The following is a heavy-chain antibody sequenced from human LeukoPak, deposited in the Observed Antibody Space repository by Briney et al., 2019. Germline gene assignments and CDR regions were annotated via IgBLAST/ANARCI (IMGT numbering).Heavy chain of an antibody. D-gene: IGHD2-8*01. CDR3: AKFGVL. J-gene: IGHJ6*02. V-gene: IGHV3-30*18. CDR2: ISYDGSNK. Sequence: TGGSLRLSCAASGFTFSSYGMHWVRQAPGKGLEWVAVISYDGSNKYYADSVKGRFTISRDNSKNTLYLQMNSLRAEDTAVYYCAKFGVLWGQGTTVTVSS. CDR1: GFTFSSYG.